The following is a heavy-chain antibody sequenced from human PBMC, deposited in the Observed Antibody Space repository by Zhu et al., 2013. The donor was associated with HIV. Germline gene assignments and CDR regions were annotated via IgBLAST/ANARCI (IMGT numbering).Heavy chain of an antibody. J-gene: IGHJ3*02. CDR1: GYTFTGYY. CDR2: INPNSGGT. CDR3: ARKMGRSIXVVAATEDDAFDI. D-gene: IGHD2-15*01. V-gene: IGHV1-2*02. Sequence: QVQLVQSGAEVKKPGASVKVSCKASGYTFTGYYMHWVRQAPGQGLEWMGWINPNSGGTNYAQKFQGRVTMTRDTSISTAYMKLSRLRSDDTAVYYCARKMGRSIXVVAATEDDAFDIWGQGTMVTVSS.